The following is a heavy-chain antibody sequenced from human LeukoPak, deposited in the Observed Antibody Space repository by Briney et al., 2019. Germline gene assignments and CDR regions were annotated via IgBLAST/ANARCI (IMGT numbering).Heavy chain of an antibody. D-gene: IGHD4-17*01. CDR1: GYTFTDYY. Sequence: ASVKVSCKASGYTFTDYYLHWVRQAPGQGLEWMGWINPHSGKTGYAQKFQGRVTMTTDTSASTAYMELSSLRSEDTAVYYCARLSSHYGDYKVDPWGQGTLVTVSS. V-gene: IGHV1-8*02. J-gene: IGHJ5*02. CDR3: ARLSSHYGDYKVDP. CDR2: INPHSGKT.